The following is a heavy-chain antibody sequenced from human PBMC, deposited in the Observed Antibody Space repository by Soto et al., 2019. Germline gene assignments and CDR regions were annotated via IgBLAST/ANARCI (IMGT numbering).Heavy chain of an antibody. Sequence: GGSLRLSFAACGYTFSSYGMHWVRQAPGKGLEWVAVIWYDGSNKYYADSVKGRFTISRDNSKNTLYLQMNSLRAEDTAVYYCARDGNYYGSGSGGMDVWGQGTTVTVSS. CDR3: ARDGNYYGSGSGGMDV. J-gene: IGHJ6*02. CDR2: IWYDGSNK. CDR1: GYTFSSYG. V-gene: IGHV3-33*01. D-gene: IGHD3-10*01.